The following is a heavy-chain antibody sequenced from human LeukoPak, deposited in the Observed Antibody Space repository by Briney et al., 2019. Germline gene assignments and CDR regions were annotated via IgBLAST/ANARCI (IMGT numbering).Heavy chain of an antibody. D-gene: IGHD2-2*01. V-gene: IGHV3-23*01. CDR1: GFTFSSYA. Sequence: GGSLRLSCAASGFTFSSYAMSWVRQAPGKGLEWVSAISGSGGSTYYADSVKGRFTISRDNSKNTLYLQMNSLRAEDTAVYYCAKTDPRYCSSTSCFNYYYYGMDVWGQGTTVTVSS. CDR2: ISGSGGST. CDR3: AKTDPRYCSSTSCFNYYYYGMDV. J-gene: IGHJ6*02.